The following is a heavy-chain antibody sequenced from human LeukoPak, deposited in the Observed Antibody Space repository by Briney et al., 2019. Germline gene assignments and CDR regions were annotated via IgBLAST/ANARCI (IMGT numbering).Heavy chain of an antibody. CDR2: ISSNGGST. V-gene: IGHV3-64D*06. J-gene: IGHJ4*02. CDR1: GFTFSSYT. D-gene: IGHD2-15*01. Sequence: GGSLRLSCSASGFTFSSYTMHWVRQAPGKGLEYVPAISSNGGSTYFADSVKGRFTISRDNSKNTLYLQMSSLRAEDTAVYYCVKGDRYCSGGSCYPDFDYWGQGTLVTVSS. CDR3: VKGDRYCSGGSCYPDFDY.